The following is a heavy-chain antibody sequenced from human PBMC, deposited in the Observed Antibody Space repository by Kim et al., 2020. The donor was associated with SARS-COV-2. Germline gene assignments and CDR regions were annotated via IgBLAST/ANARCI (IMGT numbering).Heavy chain of an antibody. Sequence: ASVKVSCKASGYTFTSYGISWVRQAPGQGLEWMGWISAYNGNTNYAQKLQGRVTMTTDTSTSTAYMELRSLRSDDTAVYYCARGGVNDGTAYYYYGMDVWGQGTTVTVSS. J-gene: IGHJ6*02. CDR2: ISAYNGNT. D-gene: IGHD1-1*01. CDR1: GYTFTSYG. CDR3: ARGGVNDGTAYYYYGMDV. V-gene: IGHV1-18*01.